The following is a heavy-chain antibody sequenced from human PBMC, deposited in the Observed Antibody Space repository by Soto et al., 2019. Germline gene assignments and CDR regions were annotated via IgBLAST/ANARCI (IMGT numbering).Heavy chain of an antibody. V-gene: IGHV1-18*01. J-gene: IGHJ6*02. CDR2: ISAYNDYT. D-gene: IGHD3-3*01. CDR3: ARDMITIFAVVKGLYYYYVMAG. Sequence: ILVRQNTGQGLEGMGWISAYNDYTNYAQKLQGRVTMTTDTSTRIAYLELRSLRSEDTAVYYCARDMITIFAVVKGLYYYYVMAGWGHGTTVTVSS.